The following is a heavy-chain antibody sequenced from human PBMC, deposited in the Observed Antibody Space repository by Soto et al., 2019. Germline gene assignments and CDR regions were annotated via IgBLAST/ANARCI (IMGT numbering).Heavy chain of an antibody. CDR1: GFTFSSYA. Sequence: GGSLRLSCAASGFTFSSYAMSWVRQAPGKGLEWVSAISGSGGSTYYADSVKGRFTISRDNSKNTLYLQMNSLRAEDTAVYYSAKVVPKEIITIAVAGYFDYWGQGTLVTVSS. CDR2: ISGSGGST. D-gene: IGHD6-19*01. J-gene: IGHJ4*02. V-gene: IGHV3-23*01. CDR3: AKVVPKEIITIAVAGYFDY.